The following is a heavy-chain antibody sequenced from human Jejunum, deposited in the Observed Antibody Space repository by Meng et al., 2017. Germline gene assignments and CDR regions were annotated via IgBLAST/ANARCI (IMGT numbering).Heavy chain of an antibody. V-gene: IGHV6-1*01. D-gene: IGHD6-19*01. Sequence: SQTLSLTCAISGDSVSSNSVAWNWIRQSPSRGLEWLGRTYFRSKWYYDYEESVKSRLTVNPDTSRNHFSLQLKSVTPDDTAVYYCARGAMSSAWIFDYWGQGMRVTGYS. J-gene: IGHJ4*02. CDR3: ARGAMSSAWIFDY. CDR1: GDSVSSNSVA. CDR2: TYFRSKWYY.